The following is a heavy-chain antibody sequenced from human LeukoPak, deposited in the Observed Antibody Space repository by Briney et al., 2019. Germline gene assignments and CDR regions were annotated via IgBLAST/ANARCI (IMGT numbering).Heavy chain of an antibody. CDR1: GGSISSSSYY. D-gene: IGHD3-10*01. V-gene: IGHV4-39*01. CDR3: ARHESEITMVRGVTDY. J-gene: IGHJ4*02. Sequence: SETLSLTCTVSGGSISSSSYYWGWIRQPPGKGLEWIGSIYYGGSTYYNPSLKSRVTISVDTSKNQFSLKLSSVTAADTAVYYCARHESEITMVRGVTDYWGQGTLVTVSS. CDR2: IYYGGST.